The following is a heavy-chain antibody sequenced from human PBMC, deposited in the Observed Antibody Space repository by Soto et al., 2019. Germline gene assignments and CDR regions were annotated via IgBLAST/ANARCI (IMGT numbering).Heavy chain of an antibody. CDR1: GSTFSSYG. Sequence: PGGSLRLSCAASGSTFSSYGMHWVRQAPGKGLEWVAVIWYDGSNKYYADSVKGRFTISRDNSKNTLYLQMNSLRAEDTAVYYCARELPAVATPSHGYGMDAWGQGPTVTVSS. CDR2: IWYDGSNK. D-gene: IGHD2-15*01. J-gene: IGHJ6*02. CDR3: ARELPAVATPSHGYGMDA. V-gene: IGHV3-33*01.